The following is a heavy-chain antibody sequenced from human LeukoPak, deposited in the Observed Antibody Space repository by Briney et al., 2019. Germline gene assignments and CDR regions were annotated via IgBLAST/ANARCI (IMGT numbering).Heavy chain of an antibody. CDR3: ARFITGPYYFDY. Sequence: GGSLRLSCEASGFTFSTYWMSWVRQAPGKGLEWVATIKQDGSEKYYVDSVKGRFTISRDNAKNSLYLQMNSLRAEDTAVYYCARFITGPYYFDYWGQGTLVTVSS. D-gene: IGHD3-22*01. CDR2: IKQDGSEK. V-gene: IGHV3-7*01. CDR1: GFTFSTYW. J-gene: IGHJ4*02.